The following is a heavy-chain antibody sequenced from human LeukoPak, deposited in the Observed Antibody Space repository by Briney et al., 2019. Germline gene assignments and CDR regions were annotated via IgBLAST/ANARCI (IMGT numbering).Heavy chain of an antibody. CDR3: ARDSRGAVTYYFDY. CDR2: INPNSGGT. J-gene: IGHJ4*02. CDR1: GYTFTGYY. V-gene: IGHV1-2*02. D-gene: IGHD3-10*01. Sequence: ASVTVSCKASGYTFTGYYMHWVRQAPGQGLEWMGWINPNSGGTNYAQKFQGRVTMTRDTSISTAYMELSRLRSDDTAVYYCARDSRGAVTYYFDYWGQGTLVTVSS.